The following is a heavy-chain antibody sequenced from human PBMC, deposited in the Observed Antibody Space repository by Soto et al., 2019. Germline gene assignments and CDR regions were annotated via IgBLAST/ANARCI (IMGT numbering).Heavy chain of an antibody. D-gene: IGHD1-26*01. CDR3: ARDLIVGATNYGMDV. CDR1: GYTFTSYG. V-gene: IGHV1-18*01. CDR2: ISAYNGNT. J-gene: IGHJ6*02. Sequence: ASVKVSCKASGYTFTSYGISWVRQAPGQGLEWMGWISAYNGNTNYAQKLQGRVTMTTDTSTSTAYMELRSLRSDDTAVYYCARDLIVGATNYGMDVWGQGTTVTVSS.